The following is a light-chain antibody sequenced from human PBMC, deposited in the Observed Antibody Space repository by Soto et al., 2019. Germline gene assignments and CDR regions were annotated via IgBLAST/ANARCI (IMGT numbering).Light chain of an antibody. CDR1: SSDVGGYNF. Sequence: QSVLTQPASVSGSPGQSITISCTGTSSDVGGYNFVTWYQQHPGEAPKLMIHDVSSRASGVPNRFSGSKSGTTASLTISGLQAEDEADYYCCSYASSTSYVFGTGT. CDR2: DVS. J-gene: IGLJ1*01. V-gene: IGLV2-14*03. CDR3: CSYASSTSYV.